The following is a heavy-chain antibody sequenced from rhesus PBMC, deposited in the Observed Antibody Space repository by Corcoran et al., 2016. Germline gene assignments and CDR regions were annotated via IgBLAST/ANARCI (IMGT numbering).Heavy chain of an antibody. CDR2: IYGSGSIT. CDR1: GGCLRSSY. J-gene: IGHJ4*01. Sequence: QLQLQASGPGLVKPSETLSAPCAVAGGCLRSSYWGWIRQAQGEGLEWIGYIYGSGSITNYNPPLKSRVTLSVDTSKNQLSLKLSSVTAADTAVYYCASSVDTATVAFDYWGQGVLVTVSS. V-gene: IGHV4-169*02. CDR3: ASSVDTATVAFDY. D-gene: IGHD5-12*01.